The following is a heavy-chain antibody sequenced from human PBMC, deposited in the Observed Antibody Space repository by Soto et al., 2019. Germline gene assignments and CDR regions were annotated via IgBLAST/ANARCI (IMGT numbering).Heavy chain of an antibody. CDR3: ARAWNYDILTGYPPDAFDI. CDR2: ISSSSSTI. V-gene: IGHV3-48*01. J-gene: IGHJ3*02. D-gene: IGHD3-9*01. Sequence: PGGSLRLSCAASGFTFSSYSMNWVRQAPGKGLEWVSYISSSSSTIYYADSVKGRFTISRDNAKNSLYLQMNSLRAEDTAVYYCARAWNYDILTGYPPDAFDIWGQGTMVTVSS. CDR1: GFTFSSYS.